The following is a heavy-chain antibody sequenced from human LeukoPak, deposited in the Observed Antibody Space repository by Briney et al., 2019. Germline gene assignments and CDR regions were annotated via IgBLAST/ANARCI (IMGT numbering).Heavy chain of an antibody. CDR2: INSDGSST. V-gene: IGHV3-74*01. Sequence: GGSLRLSCAASGFTFSSYWMHWVRQAPGKGLVWVSRINSDGSSTNSADSMKGRFTISRDNAKSTLFLQMNSLRAEDTAVYYCAREFGGTYLFDFWGQGAQVTVSS. J-gene: IGHJ4*02. CDR3: AREFGGTYLFDF. D-gene: IGHD4-23*01. CDR1: GFTFSSYW.